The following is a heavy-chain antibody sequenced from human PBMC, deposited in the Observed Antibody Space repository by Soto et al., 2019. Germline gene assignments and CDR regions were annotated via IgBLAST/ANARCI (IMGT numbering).Heavy chain of an antibody. CDR1: GFSLTSGVVG. J-gene: IGHJ6*02. CDR3: AHRLPGPSGYDV. Sequence: QITLKESGPTLVNPTQTLTLTCTFSGFSLTSGVVGVGWIRQPPGEALEWLALIYWNDEQHYNPSLRNRLTITRDTSKNQVVLTMTNMDPVDTATYYCAHRLPGPSGYDVWGQGTTVTVSS. CDR2: IYWNDEQ. V-gene: IGHV2-5*01. D-gene: IGHD6-13*01.